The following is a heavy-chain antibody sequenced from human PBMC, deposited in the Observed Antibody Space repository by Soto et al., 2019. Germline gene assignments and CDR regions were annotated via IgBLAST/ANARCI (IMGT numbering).Heavy chain of an antibody. CDR3: AKDIREYYYYGMDV. CDR2: ISWNSGSI. J-gene: IGHJ6*02. Sequence: GGSLRLSCAASGFTFDDYAMHWVRQAPGKGLEWASGISWNSGSIGYADSVKGRFTISRDNAKNSLYLQMNSLRAEDTALYYCAKDIREYYYYGMDVWGQGTTVTVSS. CDR1: GFTFDDYA. V-gene: IGHV3-9*01.